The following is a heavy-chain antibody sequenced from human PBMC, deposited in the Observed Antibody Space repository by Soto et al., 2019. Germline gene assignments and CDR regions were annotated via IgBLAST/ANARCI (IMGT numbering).Heavy chain of an antibody. CDR1: GGSISSGDYY. CDR2: IYYSGTT. CDR3: VRSGLWDCGGDCPLH. Sequence: PSETLSLTCTVSGGSISSGDYYWSWIRQPPGKGLEWIGYIYYSGTTNYNPSLKSRVTMSVDTSKSQFSLRLTSVTAADTAVYYCVRSGLWDCGGDCPLHWGQGTLVTVS. J-gene: IGHJ4*02. D-gene: IGHD2-21*02. V-gene: IGHV4-61*08.